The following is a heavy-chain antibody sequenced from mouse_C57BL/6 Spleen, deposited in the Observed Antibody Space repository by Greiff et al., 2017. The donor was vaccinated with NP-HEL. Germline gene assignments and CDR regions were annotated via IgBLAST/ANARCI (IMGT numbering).Heavy chain of an antibody. Sequence: EVQLLQSGPELVKPGASVKLSCKASGYTFTDYNMHWVKQSPGKSLEWIGCIYPNNGGTSYNQKFKGKATLTVDKSSSTAYMELSRLTSEDSAVYYCARRDMSTVGDKSLSYWGQGTTLTVSA. D-gene: IGHD1-1*01. V-gene: IGHV1-22*01. J-gene: IGHJ2*01. CDR2: IYPNNGGT. CDR3: ARRDMSTVGDKSLSY. CDR1: GYTFTDYN.